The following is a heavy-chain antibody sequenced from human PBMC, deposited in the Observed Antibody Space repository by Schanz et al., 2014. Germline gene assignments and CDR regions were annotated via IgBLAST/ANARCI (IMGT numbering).Heavy chain of an antibody. V-gene: IGHV3-23*01. CDR2: ISSGGGST. D-gene: IGHD3-16*02. J-gene: IGHJ4*02. CDR1: GFSFTTYA. CDR3: ARDNRYYLFDY. Sequence: EVQLLESGGGLVQPGGSLRLSCASSGFSFTTYAMSWVRQAPGKGLEWVSSISSGGGSTYYADSVKGRFTISRDNSKNTLYLQMNSLRPEDTAVYFCARDNRYYLFDYWGQGALVTVSS.